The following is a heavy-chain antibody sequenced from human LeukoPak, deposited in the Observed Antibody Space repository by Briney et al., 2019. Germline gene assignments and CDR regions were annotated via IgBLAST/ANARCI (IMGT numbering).Heavy chain of an antibody. CDR2: IYYSGST. D-gene: IGHD3-16*01. J-gene: IGHJ3*02. CDR1: GGSISSYY. CDR3: ARGRLGRYDAFDI. V-gene: IGHV4-59*01. Sequence: SETLSLTCTVSGGSISSYYWSWIRQPPGKGLEWIGYIYYSGSTNYNPSLKSRVTISVDTSKNQFSLKLSSVTAADTAVYYCARGRLGRYDAFDIRGQGTMVTVSS.